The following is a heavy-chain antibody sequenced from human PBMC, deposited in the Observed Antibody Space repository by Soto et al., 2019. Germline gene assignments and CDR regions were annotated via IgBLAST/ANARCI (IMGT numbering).Heavy chain of an antibody. V-gene: IGHV3-7*01. CDR3: ATHRDPR. CDR2: IKQDGSVK. J-gene: IGHJ4*02. CDR1: GFTFRNYW. Sequence: EVQLVESGGGLVQPGGSLRLSCVASGFTFRNYWMSWVRQAPGKGLEWVVNIKQDGSVKDYVDSVKCRFTISRDNTKNSLFLQMNSLRAEDTAVYYCATHRDPRWGKGTLVTVSS.